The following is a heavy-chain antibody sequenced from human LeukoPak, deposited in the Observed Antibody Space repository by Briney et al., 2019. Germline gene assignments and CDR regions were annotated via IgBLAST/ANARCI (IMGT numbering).Heavy chain of an antibody. D-gene: IGHD6-13*01. CDR2: INHSGST. Sequence: SETLSLTCTVSGGSISTYYWSWIRQPPGKGLEWIGEINHSGSTNYNPSLKRRVTISVDTSKNRFSLKLSSVTAADTAVYYCARGRAAAANYLDYWGQGTLVTVSS. J-gene: IGHJ4*02. V-gene: IGHV4-34*01. CDR1: GGSISTYY. CDR3: ARGRAAAANYLDY.